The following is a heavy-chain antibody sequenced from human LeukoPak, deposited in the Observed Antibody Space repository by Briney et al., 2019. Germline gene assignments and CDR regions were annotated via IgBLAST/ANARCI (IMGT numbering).Heavy chain of an antibody. CDR3: ARGLVTYVWGSYRYLDAFDI. CDR2: ISSSGSTI. Sequence: GGSLRLSCVASGFTFSDYYMSWIRQAPGKELEWVSYISSSGSTIYYADSAKGRFTISRDNAKNSLYLQMNSLRAEDTAVYYCARGLVTYVWGSYRYLDAFDIWGQGTMVTVSS. D-gene: IGHD3-16*02. V-gene: IGHV3-11*04. J-gene: IGHJ3*02. CDR1: GFTFSDYY.